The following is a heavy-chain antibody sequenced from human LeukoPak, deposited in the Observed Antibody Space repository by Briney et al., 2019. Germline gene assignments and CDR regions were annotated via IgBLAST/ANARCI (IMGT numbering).Heavy chain of an antibody. D-gene: IGHD2-2*03. V-gene: IGHV1-8*01. CDR1: GYTFTSYD. Sequence: ASVKVSCKASGYTFTSYDINWVRQATGQGLEWMGWMNPNSVNTGYAQKFQGRVTITRNTSISTAYMELSSLRSEDTAVYYCAGGAPGYCSSTSCYKYYYYYGMDVWGQGTTATVSS. J-gene: IGHJ6*02. CDR3: AGGAPGYCSSTSCYKYYYYYGMDV. CDR2: MNPNSVNT.